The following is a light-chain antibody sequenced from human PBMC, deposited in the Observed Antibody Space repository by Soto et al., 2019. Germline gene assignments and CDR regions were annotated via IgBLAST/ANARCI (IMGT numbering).Light chain of an antibody. V-gene: IGKV1-5*03. CDR1: QSISSW. CDR3: QQYKSHPVT. Sequence: DIQMTQSPSTLSGSVGDRVTITCRASQSISSWLAWYQQKPGKAPKLLIYKASSLESGVPSRFSGSGSGTEFTLTISSLQPDDFATYYCQQYKSHPVTFGQGTKVDIK. J-gene: IGKJ1*01. CDR2: KAS.